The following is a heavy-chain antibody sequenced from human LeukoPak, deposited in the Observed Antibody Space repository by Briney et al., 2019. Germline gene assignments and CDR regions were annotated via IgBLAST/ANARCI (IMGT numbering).Heavy chain of an antibody. J-gene: IGHJ6*03. CDR1: GYSFSDYA. CDR3: ARVARGYMDV. V-gene: IGHV1-18*01. Sequence: GASVKVSCKASGYSFSDYAMDWVRQAPGQGLEWMGWISAYNGNTNYAQKLQGRVTMTTDTSTSTAYMELRSLRSDDTAVYYCARVARGYMDVWGKGTTVTVSS. D-gene: IGHD6-6*01. CDR2: ISAYNGNT.